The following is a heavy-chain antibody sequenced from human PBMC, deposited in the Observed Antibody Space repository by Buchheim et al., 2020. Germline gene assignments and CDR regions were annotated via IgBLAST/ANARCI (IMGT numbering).Heavy chain of an antibody. CDR1: GFTFSSYG. CDR3: AKDTVAGNLPPS. Sequence: QVQLVESGGGVVQPGRSLRLSCAASGFTFSSYGMHWVRQAPGKGLEWVAVISYDGSNKYYADSVKGRFTISRDNSKNTLYLQMNSLRAEDTAVYYCAKDTVAGNLPPSWGQGTL. CDR2: ISYDGSNK. V-gene: IGHV3-30*18. D-gene: IGHD6-19*01. J-gene: IGHJ4*02.